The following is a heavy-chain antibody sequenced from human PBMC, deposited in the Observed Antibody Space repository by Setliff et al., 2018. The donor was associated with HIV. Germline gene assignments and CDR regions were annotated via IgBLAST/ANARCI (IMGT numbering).Heavy chain of an antibody. CDR1: GYTFTNSD. CDR2: MNPNSGNT. D-gene: IGHD6-19*01. V-gene: IGHV1-8*02. Sequence: ASVKVSCKASGYTFTNSDINWVRQATGQGLEWMGWMNPNSGNTGYAQKFQGRVIMTRDTSITTAYMELSSLRSDDTAVYYCGRGAWYTSGWYSSRYMDVWGKGTTVTVSS. CDR3: GRGAWYTSGWYSSRYMDV. J-gene: IGHJ6*03.